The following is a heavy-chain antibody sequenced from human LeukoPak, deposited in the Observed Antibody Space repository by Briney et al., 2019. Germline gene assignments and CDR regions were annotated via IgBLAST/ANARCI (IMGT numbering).Heavy chain of an antibody. CDR3: AREVDFWSGYYGY. CDR1: GYTFTGYY. J-gene: IGHJ4*02. V-gene: IGHV1-2*02. Sequence: ASVKVSCKASGYTFTGYYMHWVRQAPGQGLEWMGWINPNSGGTNYAQKFQGRVTMTRDTSVSTAYMELSRLRSDDTAVYYCAREVDFWSGYYGYWGQGTLVTVSS. CDR2: INPNSGGT. D-gene: IGHD3-3*01.